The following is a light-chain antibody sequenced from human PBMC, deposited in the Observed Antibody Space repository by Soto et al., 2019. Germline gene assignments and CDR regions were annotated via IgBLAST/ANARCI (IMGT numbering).Light chain of an antibody. J-gene: IGKJ1*01. Sequence: DIQMTQSPSSLSASVGDRVTITFRASQTVCTFLNWYQQRPGRAPNLLIYAASNLPTGVPSRFSGSGSGTDFTLTINSLQPEDFGTYYCQQSYSIRSWTFGQGTKVDI. CDR3: QQSYSIRSWT. CDR1: QTVCTF. CDR2: AAS. V-gene: IGKV1-39*01.